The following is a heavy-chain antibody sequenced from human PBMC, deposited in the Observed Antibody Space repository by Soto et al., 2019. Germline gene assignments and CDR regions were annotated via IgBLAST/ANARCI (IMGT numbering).Heavy chain of an antibody. CDR2: IYTSGST. D-gene: IGHD3-22*01. Sequence: QVQLQESGPGLVKPSETLSLTCTVSGGSISSYYWSWIRQPAGKGLEWIGRIYTSGSTNYNPSLKSRVTMSVDTSKNQFSLKLSSVTAADTAVYYCARDGGSSGYYPEYFQHWGQGTLVTVSS. CDR3: ARDGGSSGYYPEYFQH. J-gene: IGHJ1*01. V-gene: IGHV4-4*07. CDR1: GGSISSYY.